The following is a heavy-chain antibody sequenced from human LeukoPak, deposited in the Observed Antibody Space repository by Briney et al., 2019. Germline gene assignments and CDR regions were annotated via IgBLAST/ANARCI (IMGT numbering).Heavy chain of an antibody. CDR3: ARTAVDTSTYFDY. D-gene: IGHD5-18*01. CDR1: GYSISSNNW. Sequence: SDTLSLTCVVSGYSISSNNWWGWIRQPPGKGLEWIGYIYYSGSTYYNPSLKSRVTMSVDTSKNQFSLKLSSVTAVDTAVYYCARTAVDTSTYFDYWGQGTLVTVSS. V-gene: IGHV4-28*01. CDR2: IYYSGST. J-gene: IGHJ4*02.